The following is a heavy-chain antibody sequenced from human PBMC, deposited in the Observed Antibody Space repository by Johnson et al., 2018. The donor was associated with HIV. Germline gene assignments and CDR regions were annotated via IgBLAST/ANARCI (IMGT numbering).Heavy chain of an antibody. D-gene: IGHD3-9*01. CDR1: GFTFSRYA. V-gene: IGHV3-30-3*01. CDR3: ARAYYDIFTGRDDAFDI. Sequence: QVQLVESGGGVVQPGRSLRLSCAASGFTFSRYAMHWVRQAPGKGLEWVAVISYHGTNKYYADSVKGRFTISRDNAKNSLYLQMNSLRAEDTAVYYCARAYYDIFTGRDDAFDIWGQGTMVTVSS. J-gene: IGHJ3*02. CDR2: ISYHGTNK.